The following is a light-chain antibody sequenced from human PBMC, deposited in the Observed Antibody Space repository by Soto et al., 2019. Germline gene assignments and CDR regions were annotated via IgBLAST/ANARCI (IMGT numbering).Light chain of an antibody. CDR2: AAS. V-gene: IGKV1-27*01. CDR3: QKYGDAPHT. J-gene: IGKJ3*01. CDR1: QDISGY. Sequence: DIQMTQSPSSLSASVGDRVTITCRASQDISGYLVWYQQKPGKVPTLLIYAASTMPSGIPARFSGSGYGTEFTLTISSLQSEDFATYYCQKYGDAPHTFGPGTKVDIK.